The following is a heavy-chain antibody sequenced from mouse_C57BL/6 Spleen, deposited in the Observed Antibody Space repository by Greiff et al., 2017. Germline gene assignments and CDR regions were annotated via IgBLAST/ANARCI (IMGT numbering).Heavy chain of an antibody. V-gene: IGHV1-69*01. D-gene: IGHD3-2*02. CDR3: ASPDSSGYGGFAY. CDR2: IDPSDSST. Sequence: QVQLQQPGAELVMPGASVKLSCKASGYTFTSYWMHWVKQRPGQGLEWIGEIDPSDSSTNYNQKFKGKSTLTVDKSSSTAYMQLSSLTSEDSAVYYCASPDSSGYGGFAYWGQGTLVTVSA. J-gene: IGHJ3*01. CDR1: GYTFTSYW.